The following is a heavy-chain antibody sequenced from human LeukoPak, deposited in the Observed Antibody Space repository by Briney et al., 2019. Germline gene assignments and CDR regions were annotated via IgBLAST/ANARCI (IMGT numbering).Heavy chain of an antibody. CDR2: IYDSGST. V-gene: IGHV4-30-4*01. CDR3: ARGIRPYSSSTLFDY. D-gene: IGHD6-6*01. J-gene: IGHJ4*02. Sequence: SETLSLTCTVSGASIRSGDYYWSWIRQPPGKGLEWIGYIYDSGSTYYNPSLKSRITISVDTSENRFSLKLSSVTATDTAVYYCARGIRPYSSSTLFDYWGQGTLVTVSS. CDR1: GASIRSGDYY.